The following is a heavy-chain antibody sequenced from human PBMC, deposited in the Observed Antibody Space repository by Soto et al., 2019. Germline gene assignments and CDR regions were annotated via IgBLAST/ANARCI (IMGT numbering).Heavy chain of an antibody. J-gene: IGHJ4*02. CDR3: ARALGSWGAYYFDY. Sequence: QITLKESGPTLVKPTQTLTLTCTVSGFSLNTYGVGVGWIRQPPGKALEWLALIYWDDDKRYSPSLKSRLTNTKDTSKNQVVRTMTNMDPVDTVTYYCARALGSWGAYYFDYWGQGTLVTVSS. CDR2: IYWDDDK. CDR1: GFSLNTYGVG. V-gene: IGHV2-5*02. D-gene: IGHD3-16*01.